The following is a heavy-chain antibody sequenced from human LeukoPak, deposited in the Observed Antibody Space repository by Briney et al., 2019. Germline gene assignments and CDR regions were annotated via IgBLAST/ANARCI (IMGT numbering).Heavy chain of an antibody. CDR3: ARELGLDWLGYYYYYMDV. D-gene: IGHD3-9*01. CDR2: ISSSSSYI. V-gene: IGHV3-21*04. J-gene: IGHJ6*03. CDR1: GFTFSSYS. Sequence: PGGSLRLSCAASGFTFSSYSMNWVRQAPGKGLEWVSSISSSSSYIYYADSVKGRFTISRDNAKNSLYLQMNSLRAEDTAVYYCARELGLDWLGYYYYYMDVWGKGTTVTISS.